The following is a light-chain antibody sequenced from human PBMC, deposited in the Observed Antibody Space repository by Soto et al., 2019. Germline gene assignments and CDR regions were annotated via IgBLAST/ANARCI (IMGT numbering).Light chain of an antibody. Sequence: QSALTQPPSVSGSPGQSVTISCTGTSSDVGAYNYVSWYQQHPGKAPKLMIYDVTKRPSGVPDRFSGSKSGNTASLTVSGLQAEDEDDYYCTSYVGSDTCVFGGGTKLTVL. J-gene: IGLJ2*01. CDR2: DVT. CDR1: SSDVGAYNY. V-gene: IGLV2-8*01. CDR3: TSYVGSDTCV.